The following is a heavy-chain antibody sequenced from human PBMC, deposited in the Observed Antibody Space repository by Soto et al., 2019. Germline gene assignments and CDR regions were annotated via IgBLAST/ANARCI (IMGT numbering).Heavy chain of an antibody. CDR3: ARVGRISNGGYLDY. CDR1: GGSISNGGYY. CDR2: IYYTGNT. V-gene: IGHV4-31*03. J-gene: IGHJ4*02. D-gene: IGHD3-22*01. Sequence: SETLSLTCTVSGGSISNGGYYWTWIRRHPGKGLEWIGYIYYTGNTYYNPSLKSRLTISVDTSKNQFSLKLSSVTAADTAVYYCARVGRISNGGYLDYWGQGTLVTVSS.